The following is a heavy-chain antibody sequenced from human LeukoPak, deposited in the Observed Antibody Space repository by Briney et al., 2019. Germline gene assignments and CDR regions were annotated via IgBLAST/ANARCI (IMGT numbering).Heavy chain of an antibody. V-gene: IGHV3-30*02. CDR1: GFTFSSYG. J-gene: IGHJ5*02. CDR3: AKHPYEGYCSGGSCWNNWFDP. D-gene: IGHD2-15*01. CDR2: IRNDGIDK. Sequence: GGSLGLSCAASGFTFSSYGMHWVRQAPGKGLEWVAFIRNDGIDKYHADSVKGRFTVSRDNAKNSLYLQMNSLRAEDTAVYYCAKHPYEGYCSGGSCWNNWFDPWGQGTLVTVSS.